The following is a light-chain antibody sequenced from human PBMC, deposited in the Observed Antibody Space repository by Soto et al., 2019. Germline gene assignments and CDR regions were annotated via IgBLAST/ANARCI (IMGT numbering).Light chain of an antibody. Sequence: EIVLTQSPGTLSLSPGERATLSYRPGQSLSSSSLAWYQQNLGQAPRLLICGAGSRATGIPDRFSGSGSGTDFPLTISRLDPKDFAVYFRQQYGSSPRTFGQGTKVDI. CDR1: QSLSSSS. V-gene: IGKV3-20*01. J-gene: IGKJ1*01. CDR3: QQYGSSPRT. CDR2: GAG.